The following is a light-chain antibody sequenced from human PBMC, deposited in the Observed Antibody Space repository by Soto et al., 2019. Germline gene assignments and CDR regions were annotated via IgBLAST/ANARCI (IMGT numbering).Light chain of an antibody. CDR3: AAWDDSLNVYL. J-gene: IGLJ1*01. CDR1: SSNIGNNG. Sequence: QSVLTQPPSVSEAPGQRVTISCSGSSSNIGNNGVNWYQQLPGKAPKLLIYYDDLLPSGVSDRFSGSKSGTSASLAINGLQSKDEADYYCAAWDDSLNVYLFGTGTKVTVL. V-gene: IGLV1-36*01. CDR2: YDD.